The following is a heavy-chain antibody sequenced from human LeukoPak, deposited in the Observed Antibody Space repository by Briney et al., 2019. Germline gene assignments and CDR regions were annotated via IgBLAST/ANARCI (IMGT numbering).Heavy chain of an antibody. J-gene: IGHJ4*02. CDR3: AKRGAYDSSGYTRFDY. V-gene: IGHV3-23*01. Sequence: GRSLRLSCSASGFTFGDYAMTWVRQAPGKGLEWVSAISGSGGSTYYADSVKGRFTISRDNSKNTLYLQMNSLRAEDTAVYYCAKRGAYDSSGYTRFDYWGQGTLVTVSS. CDR1: GFTFGDYA. CDR2: ISGSGGST. D-gene: IGHD3-22*01.